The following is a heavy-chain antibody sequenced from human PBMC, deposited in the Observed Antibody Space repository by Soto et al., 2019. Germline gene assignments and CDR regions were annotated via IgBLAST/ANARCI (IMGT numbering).Heavy chain of an antibody. V-gene: IGHV3-23*01. Sequence: EVQLSESGGDLRQPGGSLRLSCAASGFTFTNYAMTWVRQTPGKGLEWVSGISASGGLKYYADSVQGRFTVSRDNSKNILYLQMDNLRDEDTALYYCAREVGAPSGWLDTWGQGTQGTVSS. J-gene: IGHJ5*02. D-gene: IGHD1-26*01. CDR2: ISASGGLK. CDR1: GFTFTNYA. CDR3: AREVGAPSGWLDT.